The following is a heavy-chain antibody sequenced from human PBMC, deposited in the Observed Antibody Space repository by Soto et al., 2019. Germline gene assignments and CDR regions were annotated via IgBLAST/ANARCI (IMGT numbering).Heavy chain of an antibody. J-gene: IGHJ6*02. CDR1: GYTFTSYG. CDR3: ARDSPDILPGYSALYNYYYGMDV. D-gene: IGHD3-9*01. V-gene: IGHV1-18*01. Sequence: ASVKVSCKASGYTFTSYGISWVRQAPGQGLEWMGWISAYNGNTNYAQKLQGRVTMNTDTSTSTAYMELRSLRSDDTAVYYCARDSPDILPGYSALYNYYYGMDVWGQGTTVTVSS. CDR2: ISAYNGNT.